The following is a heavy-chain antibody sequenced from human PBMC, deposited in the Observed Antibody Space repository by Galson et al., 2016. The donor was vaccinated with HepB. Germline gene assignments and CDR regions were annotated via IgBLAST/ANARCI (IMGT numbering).Heavy chain of an antibody. D-gene: IGHD2-21*01. Sequence: SVKVSCKAPGGTFVGYAISWVRQAPGQGLEWMGGIVPLFDTTNYGQKFQGRVTITAERSTTTAYLDLSRLRPEDTAVYYCATHPLPSAAHVGENRIYCHGMDVWGQGTTVTIS. V-gene: IGHV1-69*06. CDR2: IVPLFDTT. CDR3: ATHPLPSAAHVGENRIYCHGMDV. J-gene: IGHJ6*02. CDR1: GGTFVGYA.